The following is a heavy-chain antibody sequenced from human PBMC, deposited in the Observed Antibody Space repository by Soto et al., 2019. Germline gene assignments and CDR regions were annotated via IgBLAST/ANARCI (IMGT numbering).Heavy chain of an antibody. CDR3: APVYYYDSTGYYPTPLGC. V-gene: IGHV4-59*01. D-gene: IGHD3-22*01. Sequence: SETLSLTCTVSGGSISSYYWSWIRQPPGKGLEGIGYIYYSGSTNYNPSLKSRVTISVDTSKNQFSLKLSSVTAADTAVHYCAPVYYYDSTGYYPTPLGCWGQGTRLTVSS. CDR2: IYYSGST. CDR1: GGSISSYY. J-gene: IGHJ4*02.